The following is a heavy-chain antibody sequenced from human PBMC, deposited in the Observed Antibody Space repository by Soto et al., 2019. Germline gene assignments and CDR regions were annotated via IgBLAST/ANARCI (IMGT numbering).Heavy chain of an antibody. CDR2: SHHTGGS. CDR1: GASISNHY. Sequence: QVQLQESGPRLVKPSETLSLTCTISGASISNHYCQWFRQPPGKGLEWIGYSHHTGGSIYNPSLKSPATSSMDTSQNQFFLKLTSVTVADTAVYYCATGGGWVTDYWGQGTMVTVSS. J-gene: IGHJ4*02. CDR3: ATGGGWVTDY. V-gene: IGHV4-59*11. D-gene: IGHD6-19*01.